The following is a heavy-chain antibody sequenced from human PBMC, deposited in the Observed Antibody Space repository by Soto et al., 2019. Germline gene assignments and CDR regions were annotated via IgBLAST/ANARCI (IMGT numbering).Heavy chain of an antibody. CDR1: GGSFSGYY. Sequence: QVQLQQWGAGLLKPSETLSLTCAVYGGSFSGYYWSWIRQPPGKGLEWIGEINHSGSTNYNPSLKSRLTISVDTSKNQFSLKLSSVTAADTAVYYCARGDYYDSSGTDYWGQGTLVTVSS. CDR2: INHSGST. J-gene: IGHJ4*02. V-gene: IGHV4-34*01. CDR3: ARGDYYDSSGTDY. D-gene: IGHD3-22*01.